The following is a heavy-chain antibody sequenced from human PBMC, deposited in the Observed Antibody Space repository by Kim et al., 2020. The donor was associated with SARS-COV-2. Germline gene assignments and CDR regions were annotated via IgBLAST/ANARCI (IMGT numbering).Heavy chain of an antibody. V-gene: IGHV4-59*01. CDR3: ARDEDYSGSEESDAFDI. D-gene: IGHD1-26*01. J-gene: IGHJ3*02. Sequence: SETLSLTCTVSGGSISSYYWSWIRQPPGKGLEWIGYIYYSGSTNYNPSLKSRVTISVDTSKNQFSLKLSSVTAADTAVYYCARDEDYSGSEESDAFDIWGQGTMVTVSS. CDR2: IYYSGST. CDR1: GGSISSYY.